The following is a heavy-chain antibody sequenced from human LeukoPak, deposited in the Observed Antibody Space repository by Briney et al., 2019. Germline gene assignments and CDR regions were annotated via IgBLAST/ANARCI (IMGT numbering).Heavy chain of an antibody. CDR1: GFTFSSYA. J-gene: IGHJ3*02. CDR2: ISSNGGST. Sequence: GGSLRLSCAASGFTFSSYAMHWVRQAPGKGLEYVSAISSNGGSTYYANSVKGRFTISRDNSKNTLYLQMGSLRAEDMAVYYCARGYYGDYGTRAFDIWGQGTMVTVSS. CDR3: ARGYYGDYGTRAFDI. D-gene: IGHD4-17*01. V-gene: IGHV3-64*01.